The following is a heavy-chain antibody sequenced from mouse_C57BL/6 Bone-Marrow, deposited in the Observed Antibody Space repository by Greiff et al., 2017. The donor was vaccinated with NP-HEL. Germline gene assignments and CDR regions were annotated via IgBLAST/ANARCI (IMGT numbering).Heavy chain of an antibody. D-gene: IGHD1-1*01. V-gene: IGHV5-9-1*02. CDR2: ISSGGDYI. CDR3: TRDPNLVVRPYWDCDV. J-gene: IGHJ1*03. Sequence: EVQRVESGEGLVKPGGSLKLSCAASGFTFSSYAMSWVRQTPEKRLEWVAYISSGGDYIYYADTVKGRFTISRDNARNTLYRQMSSLKSEDTGMYYCTRDPNLVVRPYWDCDVWGTGTTVTVSS. CDR1: GFTFSSYA.